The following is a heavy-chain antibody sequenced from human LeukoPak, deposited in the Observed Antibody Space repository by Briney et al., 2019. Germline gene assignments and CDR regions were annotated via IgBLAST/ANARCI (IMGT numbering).Heavy chain of an antibody. V-gene: IGHV4-61*08. CDR2: IYYSGST. D-gene: IGHD5-24*01. Sequence: SETLSLTCTVSGGSISSGGYYWSWIRQPPGKGLEWIGYIYYSGSTNYNPSLKSRVTISVDTSKNQFSLKLSSVTAADTAVYYCARGRRDGYNPPDYWGQGTLVTVSS. CDR3: ARGRRDGYNPPDY. J-gene: IGHJ4*02. CDR1: GGSISSGGYY.